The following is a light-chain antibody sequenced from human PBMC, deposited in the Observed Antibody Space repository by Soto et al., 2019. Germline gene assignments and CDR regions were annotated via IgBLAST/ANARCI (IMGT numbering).Light chain of an antibody. Sequence: DIQMTQSPSTLSASVGDRVTITCRASQSISSWLAWYQQKPGKAPKLLIYDASSLESGVPSRFSGSGSGADFTLTISGLEPEDFALYYCQQHINWPLTFGGGTKVDIK. CDR1: QSISSW. J-gene: IGKJ4*01. V-gene: IGKV1-5*01. CDR3: QQHINWPLT. CDR2: DAS.